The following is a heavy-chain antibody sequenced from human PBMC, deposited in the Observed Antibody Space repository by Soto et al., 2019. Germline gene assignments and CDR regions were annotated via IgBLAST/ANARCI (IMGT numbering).Heavy chain of an antibody. J-gene: IGHJ4*02. CDR2: ISYDGSNK. Sequence: QVQLVESGGGVVQPGRSLRLSCAASGFTFSSYGMHWVRQAPGKGLEWVAVISYDGSNKYYADSVKGRFTISRDNSKNTLYLQMNSLRAEDTAVYYCAKLLLHSWYSDYWGQGTLVTVSS. D-gene: IGHD6-13*01. CDR1: GFTFSSYG. V-gene: IGHV3-30*18. CDR3: AKLLLHSWYSDY.